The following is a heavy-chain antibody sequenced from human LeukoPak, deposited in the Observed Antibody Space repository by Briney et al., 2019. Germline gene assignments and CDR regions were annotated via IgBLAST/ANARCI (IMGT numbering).Heavy chain of an antibody. J-gene: IGHJ6*03. V-gene: IGHV3-7*01. CDR3: ARDESHWSGHPNYYMDV. CDR1: GFTFSDFA. CDR2: IKQDGSEK. Sequence: PGGSLRLSCAASGFTFSDFAMIWVRQPPGKGLEWVANIKQDGSEKYYVDSVKGRFTISRDNAKNSLYLQMNSLRAEDTAVYYCARDESHWSGHPNYYMDVWGKGTTVTISS. D-gene: IGHD3-3*01.